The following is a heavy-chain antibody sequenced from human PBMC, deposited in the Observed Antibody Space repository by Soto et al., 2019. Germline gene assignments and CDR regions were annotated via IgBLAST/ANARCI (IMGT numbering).Heavy chain of an antibody. CDR1: GGTFSSYA. CDR2: IIPIFGTA. Sequence: QVQLVQSGAEVKKPGSSMKVSCKASGGTFSSYAISWVRQAPGQGLEWMGGIIPIFGTANYAQKFQGRVTITADESTSTAYLELSSLRSEDTAVYYCARDRADYCDFYYYYGMDVWGQATTVTVSS. J-gene: IGHJ6*02. CDR3: ARDRADYCDFYYYYGMDV. V-gene: IGHV1-69*01. D-gene: IGHD4-17*01.